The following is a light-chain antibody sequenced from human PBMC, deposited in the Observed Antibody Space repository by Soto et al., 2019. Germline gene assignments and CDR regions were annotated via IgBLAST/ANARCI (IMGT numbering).Light chain of an antibody. CDR3: GHCSAYSEA. Sequence: GKRVDISGRRSQSISSWLAWYQQKPGKAPKLLIPDASNLESGVPSRFGCSGAGTERASSVVSVQLDASVTYYGGHCSAYSEAFGLGTKVDI. CDR1: QSISSW. J-gene: IGKJ1*01. V-gene: IGKV1-5*01. CDR2: DAS.